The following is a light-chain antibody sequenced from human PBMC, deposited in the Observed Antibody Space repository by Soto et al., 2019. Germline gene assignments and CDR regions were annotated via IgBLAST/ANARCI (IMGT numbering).Light chain of an antibody. V-gene: IGKV1-5*03. CDR2: KAS. Sequence: DIQMTQSPSTLSGSVGDRVTITGRASQTISSWLAWYQQKPGKAPKILIYKASTLKSGVPSRFRGRGSGTECTLTISRLQTDDFETYYCQHYNSYSEAFGQGTKVDIK. CDR3: QHYNSYSEA. CDR1: QTISSW. J-gene: IGKJ1*01.